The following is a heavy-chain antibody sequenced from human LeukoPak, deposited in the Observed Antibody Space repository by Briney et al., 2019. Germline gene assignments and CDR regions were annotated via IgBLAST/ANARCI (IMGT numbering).Heavy chain of an antibody. V-gene: IGHV3-13*01. Sequence: GGSLRLSCAASGFTFSSYAMHWVRQATGKGLEWVSAIGTAGDTYYPGSVKGRFTISRENAKNSLYLQMNSLRAGDTAVYYCARERITMVRGVIITVGFDYWGQGTLVTVSS. CDR3: ARERITMVRGVIITVGFDY. D-gene: IGHD3-10*01. CDR1: GFTFSSYA. J-gene: IGHJ4*02. CDR2: IGTAGDT.